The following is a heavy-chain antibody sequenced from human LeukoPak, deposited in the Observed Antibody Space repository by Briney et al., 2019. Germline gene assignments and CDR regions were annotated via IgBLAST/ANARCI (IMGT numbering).Heavy chain of an antibody. CDR1: GGSISSYY. Sequence: SSETLSLTCTVSGGSISSYYWSWIRQPPGKGLEWIGYIYYSGSTNYNPSLKSRVTISVDTSKNQFSLKLSSVTAADTAVYYCAREGTEMAINTYYFDYWGQGTLVTVSS. V-gene: IGHV4-59*01. CDR2: IYYSGST. J-gene: IGHJ4*02. D-gene: IGHD5-24*01. CDR3: AREGTEMAINTYYFDY.